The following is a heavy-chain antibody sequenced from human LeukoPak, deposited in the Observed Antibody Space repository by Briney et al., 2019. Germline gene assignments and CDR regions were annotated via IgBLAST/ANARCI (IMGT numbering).Heavy chain of an antibody. CDR3: ARVGHCSSTARFIDY. CDR2: IESDGGST. J-gene: IGHJ4*02. V-gene: IGHV3-74*01. D-gene: IGHD2-2*01. Sequence: GGSMRLSCAASGFTFSHYWMHWVRQAPGKGLVWVSRIESDGGSTDYADSLKGRFTISRDNAKNTLYLEMNSLRAEDTAVYYCARVGHCSSTARFIDYWGQGTLVTVSS. CDR1: GFTFSHYW.